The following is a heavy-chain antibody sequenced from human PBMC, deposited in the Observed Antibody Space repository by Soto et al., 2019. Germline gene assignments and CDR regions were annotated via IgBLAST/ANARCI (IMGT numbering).Heavy chain of an antibody. Sequence: SETLSLTCAVYGGSFSGYYWTWIRQPPGTGLEWIGEINHSGSTNYNPFLKSRVTISVDTSKNQFSLKLTSVTAADTAVYYCARDKITGLFDYWGQGTLVTVSS. J-gene: IGHJ4*02. D-gene: IGHD2-8*02. CDR2: INHSGST. CDR3: ARDKITGLFDY. CDR1: GGSFSGYY. V-gene: IGHV4-34*01.